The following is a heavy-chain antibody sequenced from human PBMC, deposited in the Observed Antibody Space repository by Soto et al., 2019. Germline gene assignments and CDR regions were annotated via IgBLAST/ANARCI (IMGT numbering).Heavy chain of an antibody. CDR2: ISPYNGNT. Sequence: HVQLVQSGAEVKKPRASLKVSCKASGYTFISYGVSWVRQAPGQGLEWFGWISPYNGNTNYAQKFQGRITMTTDTSTSTVYMDLRSLRTDDTAVYYCARDQTKWLTDAFDIWGQGTMVVVSS. D-gene: IGHD5-12*01. CDR1: GYTFISYG. CDR3: ARDQTKWLTDAFDI. J-gene: IGHJ3*02. V-gene: IGHV1-18*01.